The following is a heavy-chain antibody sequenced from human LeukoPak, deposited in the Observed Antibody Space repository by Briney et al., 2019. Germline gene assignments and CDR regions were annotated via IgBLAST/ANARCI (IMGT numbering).Heavy chain of an antibody. CDR3: ARVGAYGDYDY. CDR1: GGSFSGYY. J-gene: IGHJ4*02. D-gene: IGHD4-17*01. CDR2: INHSGST. V-gene: IGHV4-34*01. Sequence: SETLSLTCAVYGGSFSGYYWSWIRQPPGKGLEWIGEINHSGSTNYNPSLKSRVTISVDTSKNQFSLKLSSVTAADTAVYYCARVGAYGDYDYWGQGTLVTVSS.